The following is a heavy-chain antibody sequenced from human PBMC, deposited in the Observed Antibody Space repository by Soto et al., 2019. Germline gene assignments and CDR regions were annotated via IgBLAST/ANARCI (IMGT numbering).Heavy chain of an antibody. D-gene: IGHD6-13*01. CDR2: IYYSGST. Sequence: GSLRLSCTASGVTFSSYAMSWVRQAPGKGLEWIGYIYYSGSTNYNPSLKSRVTISVDTSKNQFSLKLSSVTAADTAVYYCARGGIAAAGTTGAFDIWGQGTMVTVSS. J-gene: IGHJ3*02. V-gene: IGHV4-59*01. CDR3: ARGGIAAAGTTGAFDI. CDR1: GVTFSSYA.